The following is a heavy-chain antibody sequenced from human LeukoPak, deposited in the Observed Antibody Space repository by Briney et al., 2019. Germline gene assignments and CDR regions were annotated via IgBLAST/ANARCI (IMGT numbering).Heavy chain of an antibody. CDR1: GITFSNAW. CDR3: TTCMADGCYFDY. D-gene: IGHD2-8*01. Sequence: GGSLRLSCAASGITFSNAWMTWVRQAPGKGLEWVGRIKSKANGGAIDYAAPVKGRFTISRDDSINTLYLQMNSLKTEDTAVYYCTTCMADGCYFDYWGQGTLVTVSS. J-gene: IGHJ4*02. V-gene: IGHV3-15*01. CDR2: IKSKANGGAI.